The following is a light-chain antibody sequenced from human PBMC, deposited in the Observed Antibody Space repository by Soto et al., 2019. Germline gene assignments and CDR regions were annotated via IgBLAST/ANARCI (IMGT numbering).Light chain of an antibody. CDR3: QQRASWWT. Sequence: EIVLTQSPATLSLSPGERATLSCRASQSVGSNLAWYQHKPGQAPRLLIYDASNRATGIPAKFSGSGSGTDFTLTISSLEPEDFAVYYCQQRASWWTFGHGTKVEIK. CDR2: DAS. J-gene: IGKJ1*01. CDR1: QSVGSN. V-gene: IGKV3-11*01.